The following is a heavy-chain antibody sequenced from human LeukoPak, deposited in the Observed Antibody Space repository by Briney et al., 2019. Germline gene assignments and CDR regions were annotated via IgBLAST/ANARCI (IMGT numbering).Heavy chain of an antibody. CDR2: INGDGSST. J-gene: IGHJ4*02. Sequence: PGGSLRLSCAASGFTFSSYWMHWVRQAPGKGLVWVSRINGDGSSTTYADSVKGRFTISRDNAKNTLYLQMNSLRAEDTAVYYCASADGGNGNYWGQGTLVTVSS. D-gene: IGHD4-23*01. CDR3: ASADGGNGNY. V-gene: IGHV3-74*01. CDR1: GFTFSSYW.